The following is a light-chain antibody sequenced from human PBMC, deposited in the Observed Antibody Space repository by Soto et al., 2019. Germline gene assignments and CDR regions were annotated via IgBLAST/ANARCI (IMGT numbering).Light chain of an antibody. Sequence: QSALTQPASVSGSPGQSITISCTGSTNDIGAYKFVSWYQQHPGEPPKLLIYGVTHRPSGVSGRFSGSKSANTASLTISALQAEDEGHYYCSSYTRSSTVIFGGGTKLTVL. J-gene: IGLJ2*01. V-gene: IGLV2-14*03. CDR3: SSYTRSSTVI. CDR1: TNDIGAYKF. CDR2: GVT.